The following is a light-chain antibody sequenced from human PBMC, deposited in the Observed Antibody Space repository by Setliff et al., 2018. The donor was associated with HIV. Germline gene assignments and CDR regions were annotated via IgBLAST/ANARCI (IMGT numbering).Light chain of an antibody. Sequence: QSVLTQPASVSGSPGQSITLSCTGTSSDVGGYNYVSWYQQHPDKAPKLKIYDVKNRPSGVSDRFSGSKSGNTASLTISGLQAEDEAGYYCCSYAGSGPVFGAGTKVTVL. J-gene: IGLJ1*01. V-gene: IGLV2-23*02. CDR1: SSDVGGYNY. CDR3: CSYAGSGPV. CDR2: DVK.